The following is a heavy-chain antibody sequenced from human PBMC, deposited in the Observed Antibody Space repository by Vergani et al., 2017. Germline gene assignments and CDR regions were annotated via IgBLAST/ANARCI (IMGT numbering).Heavy chain of an antibody. J-gene: IGHJ5*02. CDR1: GGSISSSNW. CDR2: IYHSGST. V-gene: IGHV4-4*02. CDR3: ARSIKYYYDSSGYNNWFDP. D-gene: IGHD3-22*01. Sequence: QVQLQESGPGLVKPSGTLSLTCAVSGGSISSSNWWSWVRQPPGKGLEWIGEIYHSGSTNYNPSLKSRVTISVDKSKHQFSLKLSSVTAADTAVYYCARSIKYYYDSSGYNNWFDPWGQGTLVTVSS.